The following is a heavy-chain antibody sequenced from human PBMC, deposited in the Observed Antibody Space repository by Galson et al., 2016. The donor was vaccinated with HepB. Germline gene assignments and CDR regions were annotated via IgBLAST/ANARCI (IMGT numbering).Heavy chain of an antibody. J-gene: IGHJ6*04. CDR1: GFTFSSYS. CDR2: ISSSSGYI. V-gene: IGHV3-21*01. CDR3: ARDRRIEVVRPAYYHYYGMDV. D-gene: IGHD2-2*01. Sequence: SLRLSCAASGFTFSSYSMNWVRQAPGKGLEWVSCISSSSGYIYYADSLKGRFTISRDNAKNSLYLQMNSLRAEDTAVYYCARDRRIEVVRPAYYHYYGMDVWGKGTTVTVSS.